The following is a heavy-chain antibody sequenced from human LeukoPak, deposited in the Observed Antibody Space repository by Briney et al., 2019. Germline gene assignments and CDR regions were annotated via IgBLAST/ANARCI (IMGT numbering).Heavy chain of an antibody. J-gene: IGHJ4*02. CDR1: GYTFTSYD. CDR2: MNPNSGNT. D-gene: IGHD1-26*01. CDR3: ARYRVGATTRLIYFDY. V-gene: IGHV1-8*01. Sequence: ASVKVSCKASGYTFTSYDINWVRQATGQGLEWMGWMNPNSGNTGYAQKFQGRVTMTRNTSISTAYMELSSLRSDDTAVYYCARYRVGATTRLIYFDYWGQGTLVTVSS.